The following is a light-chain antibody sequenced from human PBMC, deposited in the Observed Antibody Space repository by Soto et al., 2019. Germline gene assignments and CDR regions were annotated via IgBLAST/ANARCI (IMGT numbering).Light chain of an antibody. CDR2: DSS. CDR3: QQYGNSPQIT. CDR1: QSVGTY. V-gene: IGKV3D-20*01. J-gene: IGKJ5*01. Sequence: IMLTQSPATLSLSPGERATLSCGASQSVGTYIAWYKQKPGLAPRLVMVDSSTRATGIPDRFSGSGSGTDFTLTISRLEPEDFAVYFCQQYGNSPQITFGQGTRLE.